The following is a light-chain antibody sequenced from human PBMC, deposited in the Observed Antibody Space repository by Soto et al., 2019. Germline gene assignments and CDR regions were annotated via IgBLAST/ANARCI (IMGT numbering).Light chain of an antibody. CDR1: QGISSY. J-gene: IGKJ1*01. V-gene: IGKV1-8*01. CDR2: AAS. Sequence: IQMTQSPSTLSASVGDRVTITCRASQGISSYLAWYQQKPGKAPKLLIYAASTLQSGVPSRFSGSGSGTDFTLTISCLQSEDFATYYCQQYYSYPRTFGQGTKVDIK. CDR3: QQYYSYPRT.